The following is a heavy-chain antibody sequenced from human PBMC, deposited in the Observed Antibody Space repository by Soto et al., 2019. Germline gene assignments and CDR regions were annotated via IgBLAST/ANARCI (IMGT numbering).Heavy chain of an antibody. D-gene: IGHD2-21*02. J-gene: IGHJ4*02. Sequence: PSETLSLTCTVSGFSFNSYYWSWIRQPPGKGLEWIGYIFYSGSTNHNPSLKSRVTMSVDWSNNQFSLRLDSVTAADTDVYYCARIFPSSCGGDCPFFDSWGQGTLVTVSS. CDR1: GFSFNSYY. CDR2: IFYSGST. V-gene: IGHV4-59*01. CDR3: ARIFPSSCGGDCPFFDS.